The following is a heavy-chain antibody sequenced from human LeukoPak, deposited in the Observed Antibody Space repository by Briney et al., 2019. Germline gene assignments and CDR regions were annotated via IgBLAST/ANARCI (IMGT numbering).Heavy chain of an antibody. CDR1: GFTVSSNY. CDR3: ARHPRGYSYGYVDY. V-gene: IGHV3-53*01. Sequence: GGSLRLSCAASGFTVSSNYMSWVRQAPGKGLEWGSVIYSGGSTYYADSVKGRFTISRDNSKNTLYLQMNSLRAEDTALYYCARHPRGYSYGYVDYWGQGTLVTVSS. D-gene: IGHD5-18*01. J-gene: IGHJ4*02. CDR2: IYSGGST.